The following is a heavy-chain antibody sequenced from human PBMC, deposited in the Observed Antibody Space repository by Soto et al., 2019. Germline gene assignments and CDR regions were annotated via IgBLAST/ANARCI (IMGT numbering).Heavy chain of an antibody. CDR1: GFTFSSYA. CDR3: ARDSIYYDSSGYWAGDAFDI. Sequence: QVQLVESGGGVVQPGRSLRLSCAASGFTFSSYAMHWVRQAPGKGLEWVAVISYDGSNKYYADSVKGRFTISRDNSKNTLYLQMNSLRAEDTAVYYCARDSIYYDSSGYWAGDAFDIWGQGTMVTVSS. J-gene: IGHJ3*02. D-gene: IGHD3-22*01. V-gene: IGHV3-30-3*01. CDR2: ISYDGSNK.